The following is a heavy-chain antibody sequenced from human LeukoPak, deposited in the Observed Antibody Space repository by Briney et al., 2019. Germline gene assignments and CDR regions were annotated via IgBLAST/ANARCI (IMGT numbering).Heavy chain of an antibody. CDR2: ISHRGST. V-gene: IGHV4-4*02. CDR1: SGSMRSSNW. D-gene: IGHD5-24*01. CDR3: ARGPASPMADRPNFDY. Sequence: SETLSLTCTVSSGSMRSSNWWIWVRQPPGKGLEWIGEISHRGSTNYNPSLKSRVTISIDKSENQFSLKLTSVTAADTAVYYCARGPASPMADRPNFDYWGQGTLVTVSS. J-gene: IGHJ4*02.